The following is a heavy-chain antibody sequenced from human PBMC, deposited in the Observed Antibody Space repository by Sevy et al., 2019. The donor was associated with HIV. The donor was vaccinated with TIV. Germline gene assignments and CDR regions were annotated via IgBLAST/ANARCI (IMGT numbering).Heavy chain of an antibody. CDR3: GGGGGGH. Sequence: GGSLRLSCAASGFIFSNSWMGWVRQAPGRGLECVAAIKPDGSDKYYVDSVKGRFIVSRANAKNSLFLQMNSLRDEDPAVYFWGGGGGGHWGQGALVTVSS. CDR2: IKPDGSDK. J-gene: IGHJ4*02. CDR1: GFIFSNSW. D-gene: IGHD3-16*01. V-gene: IGHV3-7*04.